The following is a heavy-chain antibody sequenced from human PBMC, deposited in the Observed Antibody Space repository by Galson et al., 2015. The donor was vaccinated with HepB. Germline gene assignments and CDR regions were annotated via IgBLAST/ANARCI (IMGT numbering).Heavy chain of an antibody. V-gene: IGHV3-9*03. CDR1: GFTFDDYA. CDR3: IKDGRHYYYYMDV. CDR2: ISWTGDIK. J-gene: IGHJ6*03. Sequence: SLRLSCAASGFTFDDYAMHWVRQVPGKGLEWVSGISWTGDIKNYVDSVKGRFTISRDNGKNSLYLQMNSLRVEDMAFYYCIKDGRHYYYYMDVWGKGTTVTVSS.